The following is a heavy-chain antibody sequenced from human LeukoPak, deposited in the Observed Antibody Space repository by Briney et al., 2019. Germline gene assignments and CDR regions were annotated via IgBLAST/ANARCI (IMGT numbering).Heavy chain of an antibody. CDR2: INPSGGST. CDR3: ARAVGNDVGAFDI. V-gene: IGHV1-46*03. D-gene: IGHD1-1*01. J-gene: IGHJ3*02. Sequence: GASVKVSCKASGYTFTDYYMHWVRQAPGQGLEWMGIINPSGGSTSYAQKFQGRVTMTRDTSTSTVYMELSSLRSEDTAVYYCARAVGNDVGAFDIWGQGTMVTVSS. CDR1: GYTFTDYY.